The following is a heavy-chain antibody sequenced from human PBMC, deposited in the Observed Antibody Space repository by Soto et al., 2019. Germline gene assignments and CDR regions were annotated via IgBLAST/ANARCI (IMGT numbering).Heavy chain of an antibody. Sequence: GGSLRLSCAASGFTFSNAWMSWVRQAPGKGLEWVGRIKSKTDGGTTDYAAPVKGRFTISRDDSKNTLYLQMNSLKTEDTAVYYCTTDQAPRITGTSHDAFDIWGQGTMVTVSS. CDR3: TTDQAPRITGTSHDAFDI. CDR2: IKSKTDGGTT. D-gene: IGHD1-7*01. V-gene: IGHV3-15*01. CDR1: GFTFSNAW. J-gene: IGHJ3*02.